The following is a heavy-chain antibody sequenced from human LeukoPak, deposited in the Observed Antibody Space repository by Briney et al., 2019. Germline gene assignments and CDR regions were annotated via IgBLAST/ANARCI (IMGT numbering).Heavy chain of an antibody. V-gene: IGHV1-24*01. CDR3: ATGEAYSSSWSLDY. CDR2: FDPEDGET. CDR1: GYTLTELS. D-gene: IGHD6-13*01. J-gene: IGHJ4*02. Sequence: GSVKVSCKVSGYTLTELSMHWVRQAPGKGLEWMGGFDPEDGETIYAQKFQGRVTMTEHTSTDTAYMELSSLRSEATALYYCATGEAYSSSWSLDYWGQGTLVTVSS.